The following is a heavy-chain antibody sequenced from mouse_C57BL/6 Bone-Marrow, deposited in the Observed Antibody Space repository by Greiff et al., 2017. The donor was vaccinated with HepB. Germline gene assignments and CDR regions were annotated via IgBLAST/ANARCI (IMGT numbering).Heavy chain of an antibody. D-gene: IGHD1-1*01. V-gene: IGHV1-15*01. J-gene: IGHJ4*01. CDR2: IDPETGGT. Sequence: QVQLQQSGAELVRPGASVTLSCKASGYTFTDYEMHWVKQTPVHGLEWIGAIDPETGGTAYNQKFKGKAILTADKSSSTAYMELRSLTSEDSAVYYCTRYGTTVVADAMDYWGQGTSVTVSS. CDR1: GYTFTDYE. CDR3: TRYGTTVVADAMDY.